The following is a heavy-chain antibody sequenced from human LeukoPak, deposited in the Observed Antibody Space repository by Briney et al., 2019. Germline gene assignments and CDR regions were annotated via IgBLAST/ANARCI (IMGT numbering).Heavy chain of an antibody. CDR1: GGSISSGNYY. D-gene: IGHD3-10*01. V-gene: IGHV4-61*02. CDR2: IYTSGST. J-gene: IGHJ2*01. CDR3: YGEVASDFRYFDL. Sequence: SETLALTCTVSGGSISSGNYYWSWIRQPAGKGLEWIGRIYTSGSTKYNHSLKSRVTISVDTSKSQFSLKLTSVTAADTAVYYCYGEVASDFRYFDLWGRGTLVTVSS.